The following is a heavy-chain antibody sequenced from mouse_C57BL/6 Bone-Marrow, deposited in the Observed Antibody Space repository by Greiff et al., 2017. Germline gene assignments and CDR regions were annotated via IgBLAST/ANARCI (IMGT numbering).Heavy chain of an antibody. V-gene: IGHV5-6*01. CDR3: ARRLLRWFAY. D-gene: IGHD2-3*01. Sequence: EVQVVESGGDLVKPGGSLKLSCAASGFTFSSYGMSWVLQTPDKRLEWVATISSGGSYTYYPDSVKGRFTISRDNAKNTLFLQMSSLKSEDTAMYYCARRLLRWFAYWGQGTLVTVSA. J-gene: IGHJ3*01. CDR1: GFTFSSYG. CDR2: ISSGGSYT.